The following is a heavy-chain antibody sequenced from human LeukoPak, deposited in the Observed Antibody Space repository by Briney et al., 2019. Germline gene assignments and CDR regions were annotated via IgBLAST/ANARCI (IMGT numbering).Heavy chain of an antibody. J-gene: IGHJ4*02. CDR1: GVSFSCYY. CDR2: INHSGST. CDR3: AGSRGTK. V-gene: IGHV4-34*01. D-gene: IGHD1/OR15-1a*01. Sequence: SETLSLTCAVSGVSFSCYYWSWIRQPPGKGLEWIGEINHSGSTNYNPSLKSRITISVDTSKNQFSLKLSSVTAADTAVYYCAGSRGTKWGQGTLVTVSS.